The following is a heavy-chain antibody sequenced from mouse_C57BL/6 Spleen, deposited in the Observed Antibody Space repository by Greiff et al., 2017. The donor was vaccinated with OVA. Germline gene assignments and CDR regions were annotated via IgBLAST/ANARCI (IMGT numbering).Heavy chain of an antibody. CDR3: ARDYPDYYAMDY. J-gene: IGHJ4*01. Sequence: QVQLKQSGAELVRPGASVKLSCKASGYTFTDYYINWVKQRPGQGLEWIARIYPGSGNTYYNEKFKGKATLTAEKSSSTAYMQLSSLTSEDSAVYFCARDYPDYYAMDYWGQGTSVTVSS. CDR2: IYPGSGNT. V-gene: IGHV1-76*01. D-gene: IGHD2-4*01. CDR1: GYTFTDYY.